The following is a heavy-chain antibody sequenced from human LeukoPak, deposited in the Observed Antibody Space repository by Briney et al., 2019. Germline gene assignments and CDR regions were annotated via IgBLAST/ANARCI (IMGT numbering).Heavy chain of an antibody. CDR1: GGSITNYN. CDR2: ISDSGST. Sequence: SETLSLTCTVSGGSITNYNWNWIRQPPGKGLEWIGYISDSGSTNYNPSLQSRVTISVDTSKNQFSLKLYSVTASDTAVYYCARRRVGDSTVGSDTWFDPWGQGALVTVSS. V-gene: IGHV4-59*08. D-gene: IGHD2-15*01. CDR3: ARRRVGDSTVGSDTWFDP. J-gene: IGHJ5*02.